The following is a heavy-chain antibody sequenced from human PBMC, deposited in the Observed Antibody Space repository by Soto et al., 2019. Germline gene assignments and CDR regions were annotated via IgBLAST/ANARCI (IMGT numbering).Heavy chain of an antibody. V-gene: IGHV1-18*04. Sequence: QVQLVQSGTDVKKPGASVKVSCKASGYTFTSYGISCVRQAPGQGLEWIGWIRVYNGYTKYSHKHLGRVTMSTDTCPGIDDMELRSLRSDDTAVYYCAREVSDDQFGTQGGTGAFDIWGQVTKVTVSS. CDR2: IRVYNGYT. CDR1: GYTFTSYG. CDR3: AREVSDDQFGTQGGTGAFDI. J-gene: IGHJ3*02. D-gene: IGHD3-10*01.